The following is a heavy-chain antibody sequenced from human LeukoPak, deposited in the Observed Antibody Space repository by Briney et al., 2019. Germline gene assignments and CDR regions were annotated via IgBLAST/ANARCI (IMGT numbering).Heavy chain of an antibody. J-gene: IGHJ4*02. V-gene: IGHV4-38-2*01. CDR2: IYRSGTT. D-gene: IGHD1-7*01. CDR1: GYSISSGFY. CDR3: ARTSTGTTDSFDY. Sequence: SETLSLTCAVSGYSISSGFYWGWIRQPPGKGLEWIGTIYRSGTTYYNPPLKSRVTISADTSKNQFSLKLSSVTAADTALYYCARTSTGTTDSFDYWGQGTLVTVSS.